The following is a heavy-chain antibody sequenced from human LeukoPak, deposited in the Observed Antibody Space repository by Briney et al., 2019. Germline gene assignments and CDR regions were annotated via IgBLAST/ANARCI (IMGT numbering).Heavy chain of an antibody. CDR2: ISYDGSNK. CDR1: GFTFSSYG. Sequence: GGSLRLSCAASGFTFSSYGMHWVRQAPGKGLEWVAVISYDGSNKYYADSVKGRFTISRDNSKNTLYLQMNSLRAEDTAVYYCAKDTRGQWLPRGYYYYGIDVWGQGTTVTVSS. V-gene: IGHV3-30*18. J-gene: IGHJ6*02. CDR3: AKDTRGQWLPRGYYYYGIDV. D-gene: IGHD6-19*01.